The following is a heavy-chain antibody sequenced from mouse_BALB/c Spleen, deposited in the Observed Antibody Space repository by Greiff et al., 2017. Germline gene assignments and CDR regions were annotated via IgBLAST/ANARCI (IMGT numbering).Heavy chain of an antibody. CDR3: ARSAPIYYGNSFAY. CDR1: GYAFSSYW. CDR2: IYPGDGDT. Sequence: QVQLKQSGAELVRPGSSVKISCKASGYAFSSYWMNWVKQRPGQGLEWIGQIYPGDGDTNYNGKFKGKATLTADKSSSTAYMQLSSLTSEDSAVYFCARSAPIYYGNSFAYWGQGTLVTVSA. J-gene: IGHJ3*01. D-gene: IGHD2-1*01. V-gene: IGHV1-80*01.